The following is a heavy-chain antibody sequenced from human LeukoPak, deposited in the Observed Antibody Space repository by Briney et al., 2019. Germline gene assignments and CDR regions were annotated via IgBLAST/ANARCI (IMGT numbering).Heavy chain of an antibody. CDR1: GGSISSYY. CDR3: ARETSQKGAHYMDV. CDR2: IYYSGST. Sequence: SETLSLTCTVSGGSISSYYWSWVRQPPGKGLEWIGYIYYSGSTNYNPSLKSRVTISVDTSKKQFSLKLTSVTVADTAVYYCARETSQKGAHYMDVWGKGTTVTISS. J-gene: IGHJ6*03. V-gene: IGHV4-59*01. D-gene: IGHD3-16*01.